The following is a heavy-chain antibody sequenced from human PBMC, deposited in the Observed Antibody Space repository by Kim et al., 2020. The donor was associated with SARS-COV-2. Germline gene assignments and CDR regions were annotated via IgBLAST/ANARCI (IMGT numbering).Heavy chain of an antibody. D-gene: IGHD3-10*01. Sequence: SETLSLTCAVSGGSISSSNWWSWVRQPPGKGLEWIGEIYHSGSTNYNPSLKSRVTISVDKSKNQFSLKLSSVTAADTAVYYCARDGATMVRGVIIKSNWFDPWGQGTLVTVSS. CDR1: GGSISSSNW. CDR3: ARDGATMVRGVIIKSNWFDP. CDR2: IYHSGST. V-gene: IGHV4-4*02. J-gene: IGHJ5*02.